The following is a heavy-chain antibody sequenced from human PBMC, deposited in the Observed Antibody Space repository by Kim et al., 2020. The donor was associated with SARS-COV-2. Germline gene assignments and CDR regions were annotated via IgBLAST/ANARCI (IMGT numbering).Heavy chain of an antibody. CDR2: INSDGDGA. Sequence: GGSLRLSCVVTGFSFSDSWMHWVRQAPGKGLVWVARINSDGDGATYADSVKGRFTISRDNDKNTLYLQMTSVRADDTALYFCAGDYFQRAFFDYWGRGT. V-gene: IGHV3-74*01. CDR3: AGDYFQRAFFDY. D-gene: IGHD4-17*01. J-gene: IGHJ4*02. CDR1: GFSFSDSW.